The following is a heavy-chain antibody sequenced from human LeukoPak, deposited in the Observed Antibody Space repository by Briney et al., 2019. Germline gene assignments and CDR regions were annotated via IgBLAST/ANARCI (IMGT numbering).Heavy chain of an antibody. V-gene: IGHV3-74*01. Sequence: GGSLRLSCAASGFTFSSSWMHWVRQAPGKGLVWVSRIKSDGSNTRYADSVKGRFTISRDNSKKTLYLQMNSLRAEDTAVYYCAKADRGWGVITKDWGQGTLVTVSS. D-gene: IGHD3-10*01. CDR1: GFTFSSSW. J-gene: IGHJ4*02. CDR2: IKSDGSNT. CDR3: AKADRGWGVITKD.